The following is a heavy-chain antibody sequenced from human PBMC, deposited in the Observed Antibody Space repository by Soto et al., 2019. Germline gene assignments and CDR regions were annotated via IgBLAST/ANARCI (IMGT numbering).Heavy chain of an antibody. CDR2: IKNKADNYAT. V-gene: IGHV3-73*01. CDR3: VRRGGLLAEAFDV. J-gene: IGHJ3*01. CDR1: GFTFSASA. D-gene: IGHD5-12*01. Sequence: VQPVESGGGLVQPGGSLKLSCAASGFTFSASALHWVRQASGKGLEWVGHIKNKADNYATTYGASMKGRVTVSRDDSKNTAYLQMNSLTTEDTAVYYCVRRGGLLAEAFDVWGQGTMVTVSS.